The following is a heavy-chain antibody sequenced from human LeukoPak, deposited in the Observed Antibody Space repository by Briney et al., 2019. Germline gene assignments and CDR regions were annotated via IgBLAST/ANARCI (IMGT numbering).Heavy chain of an antibody. CDR3: AKSDFWSGYYPPPDY. V-gene: IGHV3-23*01. D-gene: IGHD3-3*01. Sequence: PGGSLRLSCAASGFTFSSYAMSWVRQAPGKGLEWVSAISGSGGSTYYADSVKGRFTIFRDNSKNTLYLQMNSLRAEDTAVYYCAKSDFWSGYYPPPDYWGQGTLVTVSS. CDR1: GFTFSSYA. CDR2: ISGSGGST. J-gene: IGHJ4*02.